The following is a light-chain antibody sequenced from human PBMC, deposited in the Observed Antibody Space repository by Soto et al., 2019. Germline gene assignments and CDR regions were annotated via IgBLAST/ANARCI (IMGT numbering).Light chain of an antibody. J-gene: IGLJ1*01. CDR3: QSYDSTLSARDV. Sequence: QSVLTQPPSVSGAPGQRVTISCTGSSSNIGAGYDVHWYQQRPGTAPKLLIFGNNNRPSGVPDRFSGSKSGTSASLAITGLQAEDEGDYYCQSYDSTLSARDVFGTGTKVTVL. CDR1: SSNIGAGYD. V-gene: IGLV1-40*01. CDR2: GNN.